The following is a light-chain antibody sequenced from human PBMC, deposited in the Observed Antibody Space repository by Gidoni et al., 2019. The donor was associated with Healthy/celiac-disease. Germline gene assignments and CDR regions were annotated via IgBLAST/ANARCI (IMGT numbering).Light chain of an antibody. CDR1: QSVLYSSNHKNY. J-gene: IGKJ4*01. Sequence: DIVMTQSPDSMAVSLGERATINCKSSQSVLYSSNHKNYLDWYQQKPGQPPTLLIYWASTRESGVPDLFSGSGSGTDFTLTSRSLQAEDVAVYYCQQYYSTPLTCXGXTKVEIK. V-gene: IGKV4-1*01. CDR3: QQYYSTPLT. CDR2: WAS.